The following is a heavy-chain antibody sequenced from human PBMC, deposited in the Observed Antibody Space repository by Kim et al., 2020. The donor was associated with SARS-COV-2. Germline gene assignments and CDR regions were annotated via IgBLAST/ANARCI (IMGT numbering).Heavy chain of an antibody. Sequence: SETLSLTCTVSGGSISSGDFYWTWIRQPPGKGLEWIGSIYNSGSTFYNPSFKSRVTISVDTSKNQFSLRLSSVTAADTAIYSCARGGGTRYCSGGSCYGWGFWGQGTLVTVSS. CDR2: IYNSGST. J-gene: IGHJ4*02. CDR1: GGSISSGDFY. D-gene: IGHD2-15*01. V-gene: IGHV4-30-4*01. CDR3: ARGGGTRYCSGGSCYGWGF.